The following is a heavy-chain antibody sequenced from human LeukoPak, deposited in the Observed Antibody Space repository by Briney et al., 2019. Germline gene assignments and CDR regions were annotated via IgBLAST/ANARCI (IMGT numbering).Heavy chain of an antibody. CDR2: ITSSSNYT. V-gene: IGHV3-21*04. J-gene: IGHJ3*02. Sequence: GGSLRLSCAASGFTFDSYSMNWVRQAPGKWLEWVSSITSSSNYTYYADSVKGRFTISRDNSKNTLYLQMNSLRAEDTAVYYCAKPARTDAFDIWGQGTMITVSS. CDR3: AKPARTDAFDI. CDR1: GFTFDSYS. D-gene: IGHD1-14*01.